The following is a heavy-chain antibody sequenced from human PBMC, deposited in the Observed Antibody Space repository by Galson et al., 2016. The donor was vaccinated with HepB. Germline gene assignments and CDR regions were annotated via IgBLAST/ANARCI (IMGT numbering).Heavy chain of an antibody. CDR3: ARSNIVLASPLFDP. CDR2: IYPSGTT. J-gene: IGHJ5*02. CDR1: GGSINRIGYS. D-gene: IGHD2/OR15-2a*01. Sequence: TLSLTCAVSGGSINRIGYSWSWVRQPPGKALEWIGYIYPSGTTFYNPSLKSRVTISLDESNNRFPLNLTSVTAADTAVYFCARSNIVLASPLFDPWGPGTLVTVSS. V-gene: IGHV4-30-2*01.